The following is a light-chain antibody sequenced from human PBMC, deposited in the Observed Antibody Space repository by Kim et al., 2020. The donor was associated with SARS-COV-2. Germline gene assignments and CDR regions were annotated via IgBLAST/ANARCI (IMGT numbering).Light chain of an antibody. CDR2: AAS. V-gene: IGKV1-27*01. Sequence: SSSVGDRVTITCRASQAISNYLAWYQQKPGRVPKLLIYAASTLQSGVPSRFSGSGSGAEFTLTISSLQPEDVGTYYCQKYNSVPLTFGGGTKLEI. J-gene: IGKJ4*01. CDR3: QKYNSVPLT. CDR1: QAISNY.